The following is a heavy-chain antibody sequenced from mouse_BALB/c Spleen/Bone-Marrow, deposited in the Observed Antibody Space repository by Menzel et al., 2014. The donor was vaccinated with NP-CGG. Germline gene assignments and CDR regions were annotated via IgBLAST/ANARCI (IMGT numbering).Heavy chain of an antibody. CDR2: ISSGGGSI. J-gene: IGHJ2*01. Sequence: EVKLMESGGDLVRPGGSLKLSCSASGFALSSYDMSWVRQTPEKRLEWVAYISSGGGSIYYPDTVKGRFTISRDNAKNTLYLQMSSLKSEDTAMYYCARHRCGFDYWGQGTTLTVSS. CDR3: ARHRCGFDY. V-gene: IGHV5-12-1*01. CDR1: GFALSSYD.